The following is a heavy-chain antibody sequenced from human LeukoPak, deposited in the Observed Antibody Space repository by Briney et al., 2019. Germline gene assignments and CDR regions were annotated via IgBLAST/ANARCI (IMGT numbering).Heavy chain of an antibody. J-gene: IGHJ4*02. CDR3: ARDGSGWSKY. Sequence: GGSLRLSCAAPGFTFGSDWMSWLRQAPGKGLEWVANIRPDGGEKYYVDSVKGRFSISRDNAKNSLFLQMSSLRAEDTAVYFCARDGSGWSKYWGQGTLVTVSS. CDR1: GFTFGSDW. CDR2: IRPDGGEK. V-gene: IGHV3-7*01. D-gene: IGHD6-19*01.